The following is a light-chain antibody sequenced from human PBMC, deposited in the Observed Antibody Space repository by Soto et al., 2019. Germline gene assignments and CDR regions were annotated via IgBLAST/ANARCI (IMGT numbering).Light chain of an antibody. CDR2: DAS. Sequence: IVLTQSPATLSLSPGERAALSCMASQSVSTSLAWYQHKPGQAPRLIIYDASKRAPGIPARFSGSGSGTDFTLTISSPEPEDFAVYYCQVRDVWPTFGQGTKVEIK. CDR3: QVRDVWPT. V-gene: IGKV3-11*01. CDR1: QSVSTS. J-gene: IGKJ1*01.